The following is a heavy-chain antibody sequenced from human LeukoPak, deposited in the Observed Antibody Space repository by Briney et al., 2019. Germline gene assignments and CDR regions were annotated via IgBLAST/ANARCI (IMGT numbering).Heavy chain of an antibody. V-gene: IGHV1-8*01. CDR3: ARGPETPYYYDSTDYYYYYMDV. Sequence: GASVKVSCKASGYTFTSYDINWVRQATGQGLEWMGWMNPNSGNTGYAQKFQGRVTMTRNTSISTAYMGLSSLRSEDTAVYYCARGPETPYYYDSTDYYYYYMDVWGKGTTVTVSS. CDR2: MNPNSGNT. D-gene: IGHD3-22*01. CDR1: GYTFTSYD. J-gene: IGHJ6*03.